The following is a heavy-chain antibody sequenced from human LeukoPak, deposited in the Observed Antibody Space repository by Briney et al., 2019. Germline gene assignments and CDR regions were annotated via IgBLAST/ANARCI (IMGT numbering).Heavy chain of an antibody. CDR2: IREDGSEK. Sequence: GGSLRLSCAASGFTFSSYWMTWVRQAPGKGLEWVANIREDGSEKYYVDSVKGRFTISRDNAKNSLFLQMNSLRAEDTAVYYCARDDVNWSPAALDFWGQGTLVTVSS. V-gene: IGHV3-7*01. CDR1: GFTFSSYW. J-gene: IGHJ4*02. CDR3: ARDDVNWSPAALDF. D-gene: IGHD1-1*01.